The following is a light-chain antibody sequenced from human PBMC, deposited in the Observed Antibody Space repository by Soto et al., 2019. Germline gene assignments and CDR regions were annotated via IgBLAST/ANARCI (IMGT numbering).Light chain of an antibody. CDR1: QSVTINY. CDR2: GAS. V-gene: IGKV3-20*01. CDR3: QQYGSSPFT. J-gene: IGKJ3*01. Sequence: EIGLTQSPGTLSLSPGERATLSCRASQSVTINYLAWYQQKPGQAPRLLVYGASTRATGIPDRFSGSGSGTDFTLTINRLEPEDFAVYYCQQYGSSPFTFGPGTKVDIK.